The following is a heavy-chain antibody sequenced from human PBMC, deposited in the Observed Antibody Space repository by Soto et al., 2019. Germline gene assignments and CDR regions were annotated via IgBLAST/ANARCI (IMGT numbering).Heavy chain of an antibody. CDR3: ARASIAARRGLYWFDP. Sequence: ASVKVSCKASGYTFTSYAMHWVRQAPGQRLEWMGWINAGNGNTKYSQKFQGRVTMTRNTSISTAYMELSSLRSEDTAVYYCARASIAARRGLYWFDPWGQGTLVTVSS. J-gene: IGHJ5*02. D-gene: IGHD6-6*01. CDR1: GYTFTSYA. CDR2: INAGNGNT. V-gene: IGHV1-3*01.